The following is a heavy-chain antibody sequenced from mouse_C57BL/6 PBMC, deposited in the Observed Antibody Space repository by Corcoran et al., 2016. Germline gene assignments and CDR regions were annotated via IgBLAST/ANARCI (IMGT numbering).Heavy chain of an antibody. CDR1: GYTFTTYG. D-gene: IGHD1-1*01. CDR2: INTYSGVP. Sequence: QIQLVQSGPELKKPGETVKISCKASGYTFTTYGMSWVKQAPGKGLKWMGWINTYSGVPTYADDFKGRFAFSLETSASTAYLQINNLKNEDTATYFCARSPHYYGSSDYAMDYWGQGTSVTVSS. CDR3: ARSPHYYGSSDYAMDY. V-gene: IGHV9-3*01. J-gene: IGHJ4*01.